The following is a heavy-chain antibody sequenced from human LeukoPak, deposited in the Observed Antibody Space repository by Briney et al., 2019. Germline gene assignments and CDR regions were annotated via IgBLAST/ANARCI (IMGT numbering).Heavy chain of an antibody. D-gene: IGHD6-6*01. CDR1: GFTFSSYS. J-gene: IGHJ4*02. Sequence: GGSLRLSCAASGFTFSSYSMNWVRQAPGKGLEWVSSISSSSSYIYYADSVKGRFTISRDNAKNSLYLQMNSLRAEDTAVYYCARGSVRSSSSDFDYWGQGTLVTVSS. CDR2: ISSSSSYI. CDR3: ARGSVRSSSSDFDY. V-gene: IGHV3-21*01.